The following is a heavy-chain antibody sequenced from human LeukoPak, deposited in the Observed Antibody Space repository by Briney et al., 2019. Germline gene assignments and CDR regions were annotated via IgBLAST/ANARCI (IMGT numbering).Heavy chain of an antibody. CDR1: GFTVSSNY. J-gene: IGHJ4*02. CDR2: FYSGGST. CDR3: ARDQNYYDSSGYYS. V-gene: IGHV3-66*02. Sequence: SGGSLRLSCAASGFTVSSNYMSWVRQAPGKGLEWVSVFYSGGSTYYADSVKGRFTISRDNSKNTLYLQMNSLRAEDTAVYYCARDQNYYDSSGYYSWGQGTLVTVSS. D-gene: IGHD3-22*01.